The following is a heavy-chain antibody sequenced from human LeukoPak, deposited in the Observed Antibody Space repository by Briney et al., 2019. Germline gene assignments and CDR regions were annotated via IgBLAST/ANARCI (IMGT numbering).Heavy chain of an antibody. CDR1: GFTISSYA. CDR2: ISYDGSNK. Sequence: GWSLRLSCAACGFTISSYAIHWVRQARGRVLEWVAVISYDGSNKYYAASVKGRFTISRDNSKNTLYLQMNSLRAEDTAVYYCAGDHPIYSSGDNWFDPWGQGTLVTVSS. J-gene: IGHJ5*02. D-gene: IGHD6-19*01. CDR3: AGDHPIYSSGDNWFDP. V-gene: IGHV3-30*04.